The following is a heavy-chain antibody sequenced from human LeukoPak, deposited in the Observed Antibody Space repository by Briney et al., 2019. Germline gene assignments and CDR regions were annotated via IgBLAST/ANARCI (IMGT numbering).Heavy chain of an antibody. CDR2: IYYSGST. D-gene: IGHD5-18*01. J-gene: IGHJ4*02. CDR3: ASEGTAMVSYYFDY. Sequence: SETLSPTCTVSGGSISSSSYYWGWIRQPPGKGLEWIGSIYYSGSTYYNPSLKSRVTISVDTSKNQFSLKLSSVTAADTAVYYCASEGTAMVSYYFDYWGQGTLVTVSS. CDR1: GGSISSSSYY. V-gene: IGHV4-39*07.